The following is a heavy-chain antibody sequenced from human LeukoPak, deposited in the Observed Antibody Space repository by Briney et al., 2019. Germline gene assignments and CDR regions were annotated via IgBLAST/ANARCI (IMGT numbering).Heavy chain of an antibody. D-gene: IGHD6-13*01. CDR3: ARASTTAAAGPPLSWFDP. Sequence: ASVKVSCKASGYTFTGYYMHWVRQAPGQGLEWMGWINPNSGGTNYAQKFQGRVTMTRDTSISTAYMELSRLRSDDTAVYYCARASTTAAAGPPLSWFDPWGQGTLVTVSS. CDR1: GYTFTGYY. CDR2: INPNSGGT. V-gene: IGHV1-2*02. J-gene: IGHJ5*02.